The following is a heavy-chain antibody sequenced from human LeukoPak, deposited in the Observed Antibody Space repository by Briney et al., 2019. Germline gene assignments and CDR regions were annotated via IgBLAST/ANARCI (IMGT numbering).Heavy chain of an antibody. CDR1: GGTFSSYA. D-gene: IGHD1-1*01. CDR3: ARAPWTAGAFDI. CDR2: IIPIFGTA. Sequence: GASVRVSCKASGGTFSSYAISWVRQAPGQGLEWMGGIIPIFGTANYAQKFQGRVTITADESTSTAYMELSSLRSEDTAVYYCARAPWTAGAFDIWGQGTMVTVSS. J-gene: IGHJ3*02. V-gene: IGHV1-69*13.